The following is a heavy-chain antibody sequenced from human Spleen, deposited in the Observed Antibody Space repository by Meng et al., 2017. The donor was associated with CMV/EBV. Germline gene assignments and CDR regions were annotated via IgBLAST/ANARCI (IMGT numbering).Heavy chain of an antibody. V-gene: IGHV1-69*04. D-gene: IGHD6-6*01. CDR2: IIPILGIA. Sequence: SGGTFSSSTISWVRQAPGQGLEWMGRIIPILGIANYAQKFQGRVTITADKSTITAYMELSSLRSEDTAVYYCARDASIAARPLWYFDLWGRGTLVTVSS. CDR1: GGTFSSST. CDR3: ARDASIAARPLWYFDL. J-gene: IGHJ2*01.